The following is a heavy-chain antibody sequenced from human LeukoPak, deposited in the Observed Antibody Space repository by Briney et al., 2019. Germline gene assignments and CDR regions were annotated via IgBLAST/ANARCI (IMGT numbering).Heavy chain of an antibody. V-gene: IGHV3-23*01. J-gene: IGHJ4*02. CDR1: RFTFSNYA. D-gene: IGHD3-22*01. CDR2: ISGSGGRT. Sequence: GGSLRLSCAASRFTFSNYAMTWVRQAPGQGLEWVSAISGSGGRTYYADSLKGRFTISRDNSKNTLYLQMNSLRAEDTAVYYCARPYDSSGYYFDYWGQGTLVTVSS. CDR3: ARPYDSSGYYFDY.